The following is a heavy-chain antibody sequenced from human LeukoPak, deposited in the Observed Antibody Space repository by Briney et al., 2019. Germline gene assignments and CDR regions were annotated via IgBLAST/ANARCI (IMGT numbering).Heavy chain of an antibody. CDR1: GFTFSSYS. D-gene: IGHD7-27*01. CDR3: AKEGTWGPYYYYGMDV. V-gene: IGHV3-21*01. Sequence: GGSLRLSCAASGFTFSSYSMNWVRQAPGKGLEWVSSISSSSSYIYYADSVKGRFTISRDNSKNTLYLQMNSLRAEDTAVYYCAKEGTWGPYYYYGMDVWGQGTTVTVSS. CDR2: ISSSSSYI. J-gene: IGHJ6*02.